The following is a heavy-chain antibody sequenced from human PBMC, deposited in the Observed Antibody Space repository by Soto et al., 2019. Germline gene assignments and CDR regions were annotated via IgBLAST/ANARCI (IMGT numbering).Heavy chain of an antibody. CDR2: IKFDGSVK. Sequence: GGSLRLSCAASGFTFSDYWMSWVRQAPGKGPEWVANIKFDGSVKQYVDSVRGRFTISRDNSRNSLFLEMNSLNAGDTAVYYCVKDGGYCSSSTGYSPRSHYFDYWGQGAPVTVSS. CDR1: GFTFSDYW. V-gene: IGHV3-7*03. CDR3: VKDGGYCSSSTGYSPRSHYFDY. J-gene: IGHJ4*02. D-gene: IGHD6-25*01.